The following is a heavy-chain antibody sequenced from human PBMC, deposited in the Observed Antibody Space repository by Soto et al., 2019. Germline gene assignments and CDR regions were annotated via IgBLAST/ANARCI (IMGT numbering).Heavy chain of an antibody. V-gene: IGHV4-31*03. J-gene: IGHJ6*02. CDR1: GGSISSGGYY. D-gene: IGHD6-19*01. CDR3: ARDLGLVRDYYYGMDV. Sequence: QVQLQESGPGLVKPSQTLSLTCTVSGGSISSGGYYWSWIRQHPGKGLEWIGYIYYSGSTYHNPSLKSRVTISVDTSKNQFSLKLSSVTAADTAVYYCARDLGLVRDYYYGMDVWGQGTTVTVSS. CDR2: IYYSGST.